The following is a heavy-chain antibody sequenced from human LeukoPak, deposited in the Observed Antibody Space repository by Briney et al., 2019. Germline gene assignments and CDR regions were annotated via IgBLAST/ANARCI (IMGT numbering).Heavy chain of an antibody. J-gene: IGHJ4*02. D-gene: IGHD1-26*01. V-gene: IGHV4-39*01. Sequence: SETLSLTCAVYGGSFSGYYWGWIRQPPGKGLEWIGSISYSGSTYYNPSLKSRVIIYVDTSKNHCSLRLRSGTAADTAVYYCARHGGGWEPILFDSWGQGSLVTVSS. CDR2: ISYSGST. CDR3: ARHGGGWEPILFDS. CDR1: GGSFSGYY.